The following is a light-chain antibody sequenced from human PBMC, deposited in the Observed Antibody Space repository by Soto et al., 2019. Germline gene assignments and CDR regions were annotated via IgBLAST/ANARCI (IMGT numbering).Light chain of an antibody. CDR1: QGISNW. J-gene: IGKJ4*01. CDR3: QQANSFPLT. V-gene: IGKV1-12*01. Sequence: DIQINRSASSVSASVGDRVSITCRASQGISNWLAWYQQKPGRAPKLLIYAGSSLQSGVPSRFSGTGSGTDFTLTISSLQPEDVATYYCQQANSFPLTFGGGTKVEIK. CDR2: AGS.